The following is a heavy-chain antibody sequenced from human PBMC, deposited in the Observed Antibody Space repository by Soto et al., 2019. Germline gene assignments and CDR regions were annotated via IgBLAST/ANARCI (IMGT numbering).Heavy chain of an antibody. V-gene: IGHV3-23*01. J-gene: IGHJ3*02. CDR1: GFTVSSHI. CDR2: ITTAGGT. Sequence: EVQVLESGGGLVQPGGSLRLSCEGSGFTVSSHIMTWIRQAPGKGPEWVSTITTAGGTSYADSVKGRFAMSRDTSENTLYLQMNSLGAEDTAAYYCAPHVSCSGGSCQYDAFAIRGQGTMVTVSS. CDR3: APHVSCSGGSCQYDAFAI. D-gene: IGHD2-15*01.